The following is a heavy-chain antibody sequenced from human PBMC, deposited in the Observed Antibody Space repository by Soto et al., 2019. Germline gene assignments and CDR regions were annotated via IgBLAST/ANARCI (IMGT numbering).Heavy chain of an antibody. V-gene: IGHV1-8*01. CDR2: MNPNSGNT. CDR3: CSWSGYYTGDSYYYMDV. J-gene: IGHJ6*03. D-gene: IGHD3-3*01. Sequence: ASVKVSCKASGYTFTSYDINWVRQATGQGLEWMGWMNPNSGNTGYAQKFQGRVTMTRNTSISTAYMELSSLRSEDTAVYYCCSWSGYYTGDSYYYMDVWGKGITVTVSS. CDR1: GYTFTSYD.